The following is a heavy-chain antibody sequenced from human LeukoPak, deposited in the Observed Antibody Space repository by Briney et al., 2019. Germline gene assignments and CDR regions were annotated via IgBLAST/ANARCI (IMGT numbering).Heavy chain of an antibody. Sequence: SQTLSLTCAISGDSVSSNSDAWNWIRQSPSRGLEWLGRTYYRSKWYYDYAVAVKSRISINPDTSKNQFSLQLSSVTAADTAVYYCARYYYDSSGYYYDYWGQGTLVTVSS. CDR1: GDSVSSNSDA. CDR2: TYYRSKWYY. V-gene: IGHV6-1*01. J-gene: IGHJ4*02. CDR3: ARYYYDSSGYYYDY. D-gene: IGHD3-22*01.